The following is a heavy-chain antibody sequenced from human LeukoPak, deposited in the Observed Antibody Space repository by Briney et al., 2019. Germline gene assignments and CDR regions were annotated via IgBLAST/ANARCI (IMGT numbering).Heavy chain of an antibody. V-gene: IGHV3-74*01. CDR3: VSGLIPEAATSATY. D-gene: IGHD6-19*01. J-gene: IGHJ4*02. CDR2: INSDGTST. Sequence: RRSLRPSCAASGFTFRNYWVHWVRQDPGKGLVWVSHINSDGTSTSYTASVKGRFTVSRDNAKNTLYLQMSSLRVEDTAVYYLVSGLIPEAATSATYWGPESLVTVSS. CDR1: GFTFRNYW.